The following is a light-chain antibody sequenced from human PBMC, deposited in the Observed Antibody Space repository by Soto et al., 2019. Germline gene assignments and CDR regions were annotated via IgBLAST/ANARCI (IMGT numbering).Light chain of an antibody. Sequence: DIQLTQSPSFLSASVGDRVTITCRASQGISSYLAWYQQKPGKAPKLLIYGASTLQSGVPSRFSGSGSGTDFTLTISSLQPEDFATYYCLQDYDYPWTFGQGTKVDIK. CDR2: GAS. J-gene: IGKJ1*01. CDR3: LQDYDYPWT. CDR1: QGISSY. V-gene: IGKV1-9*01.